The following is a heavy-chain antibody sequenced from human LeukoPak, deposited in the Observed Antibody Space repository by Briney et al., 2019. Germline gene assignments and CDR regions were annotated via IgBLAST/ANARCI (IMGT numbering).Heavy chain of an antibody. CDR2: IIPIFGTA. Sequence: SVKVSCKASGGTFSSYAISWVRQAPGQGLEWMGGIIPIFGTANYALKFQGRVTITADESTSTAYMELSSLRSEDTAVYYCARSSEAARVVVVAAPHELDYWGQGTLVTVSS. V-gene: IGHV1-69*13. D-gene: IGHD2-15*01. CDR3: ARSSEAARVVVVAAPHELDY. J-gene: IGHJ4*02. CDR1: GGTFSSYA.